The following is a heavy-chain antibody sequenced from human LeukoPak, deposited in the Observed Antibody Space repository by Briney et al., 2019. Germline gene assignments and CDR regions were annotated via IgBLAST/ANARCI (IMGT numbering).Heavy chain of an antibody. CDR3: AKDQDVYSGSQS. CDR1: GFPFTSFA. CDR2: ISGSDSST. Sequence: PGGSLRLSCAASGFPFTSFAMSWSPQPPGKGLEWVSTISGSDSSTYYADSVRGRFTISRDNSKNTVFLQMNSLRVEDTAIYYCAKDQDVYSGSQSWGQGTLVTVSS. J-gene: IGHJ4*02. D-gene: IGHD1-26*01. V-gene: IGHV3-23*01.